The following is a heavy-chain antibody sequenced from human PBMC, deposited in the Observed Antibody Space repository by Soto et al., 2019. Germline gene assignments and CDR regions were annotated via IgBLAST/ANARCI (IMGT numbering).Heavy chain of an antibody. D-gene: IGHD3-9*01. CDR2: ISWNSGTI. V-gene: IGHV3-9*01. CDR1: GFNFDDYV. CDR3: AKDPSYDFLTDFYANYYFDS. J-gene: IGHJ4*02. Sequence: EVHLVESGGGLVQPGRSLRLSCAASGFNFDDYVMHWIRQVPGEGLQWVSGISWNSGTIAYADSVKGRFTISRDNAKKTLYLQMNSLRAEDTALYYCAKDPSYDFLTDFYANYYFDSWGQGTLVTVSS.